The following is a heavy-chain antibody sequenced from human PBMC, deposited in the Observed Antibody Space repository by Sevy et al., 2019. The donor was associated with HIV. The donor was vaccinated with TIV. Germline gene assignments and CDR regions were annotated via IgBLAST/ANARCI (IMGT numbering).Heavy chain of an antibody. CDR1: GFRFNDYA. J-gene: IGHJ4*02. V-gene: IGHV3-30*04. CDR3: ARGPAGFNINSPEC. D-gene: IGHD3-3*01. CDR2: ISYDASEE. Sequence: GGSLRLSCEASGFRFNDYAIYWVRQAPGMGLDWVAVISYDASEEYYSDSVRGRFTLSRDKSTNTVHLQMTSLRPEDTAVYYCARGPAGFNINSPECRGQGTLVTV.